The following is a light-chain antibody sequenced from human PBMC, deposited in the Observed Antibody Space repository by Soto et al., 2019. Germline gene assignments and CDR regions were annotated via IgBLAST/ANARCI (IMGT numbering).Light chain of an antibody. CDR2: EVT. CDR1: SSDVGGYNY. V-gene: IGLV2-14*01. J-gene: IGLJ1*01. CDR3: SSFTSNTTRYV. Sequence: QSVLTPPASVSGSPGQSITISCTGTSSDVGGYNYVSWYQQHPGKAPKLMIYEVTNRPSGVSNRFSGSKSGNTASLTISGLQAEDEADYYCSSFTSNTTRYVFGPGTKVTVL.